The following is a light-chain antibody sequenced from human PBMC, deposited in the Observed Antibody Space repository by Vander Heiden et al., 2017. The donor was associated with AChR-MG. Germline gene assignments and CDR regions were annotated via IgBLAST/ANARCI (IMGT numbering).Light chain of an antibody. CDR1: QSVTTY. Sequence: EIVLTQSPATLSLSPGERATLSCRASQSVTTYLAWYQQKPGQAPRLLIYDASNRATGVPARFSGSGSGTDFTLTISNLEPEDFAIYYCQQRNRWPPIFTFGQGTRLEIK. J-gene: IGKJ2*01. V-gene: IGKV3-11*01. CDR2: DAS. CDR3: QQRNRWPPIFT.